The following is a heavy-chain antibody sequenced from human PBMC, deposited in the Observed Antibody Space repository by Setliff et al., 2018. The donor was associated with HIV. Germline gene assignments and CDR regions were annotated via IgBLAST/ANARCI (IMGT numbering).Heavy chain of an antibody. V-gene: IGHV3-23*01. J-gene: IGHJ4*02. CDR3: AKDPTTGAVAVYYFDY. D-gene: IGHD6-19*01. CDR1: GFTFSSYA. Sequence: GGSLRLSCAASGFTFSSYAMSWVRQAPGKGLEWVSAISGGGGKTDYADSVKGRFTISRDNSKNTLYLQMNSLRADDTAVYYCAKDPTTGAVAVYYFDYWGQGTLVTVSS. CDR2: ISGGGGKT.